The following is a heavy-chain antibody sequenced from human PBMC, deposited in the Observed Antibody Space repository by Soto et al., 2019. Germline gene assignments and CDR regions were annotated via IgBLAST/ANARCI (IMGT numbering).Heavy chain of an antibody. CDR2: IYWDDDK. V-gene: IGHV2-5*02. CDR1: GLSLSTTGVS. CDR3: AQRRLNAARPDGPGHFDS. Sequence: QITLKESGPTLVKPTQTLTLTCTLSGLSLSTTGVSVGWIRQPPGQALEWLALIYWDDDKRYRPTLKSRLTIATDPSKNRGVVPKPHVDRVDTATYYCAQRRLNAARPDGPGHFDSWGQGTLVTVSS. D-gene: IGHD6-6*01. J-gene: IGHJ4*02.